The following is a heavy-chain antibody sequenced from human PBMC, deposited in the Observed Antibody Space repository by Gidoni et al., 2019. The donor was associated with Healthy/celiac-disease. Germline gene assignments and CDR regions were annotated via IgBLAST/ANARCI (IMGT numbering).Heavy chain of an antibody. CDR3: AKFRLETLYYYYYMDV. V-gene: IGHV3-23*01. Sequence: TISRDNSKNTLYLQMNSLRAEDTAVYYCAKFRLETLYYYYYMDVWGKGTTVTVSS. D-gene: IGHD4-17*01. J-gene: IGHJ6*03.